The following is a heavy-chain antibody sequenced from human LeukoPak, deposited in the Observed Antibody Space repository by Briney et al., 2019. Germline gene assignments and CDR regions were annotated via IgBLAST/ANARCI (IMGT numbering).Heavy chain of an antibody. CDR3: ARAAGSSWHASDY. Sequence: ASVKVSCKASGGTFSSYAISWVRQAPGQGLEWMGRIIPILGIANYAQKFQGRVTITADKSTSTAYMELSSLRSEDTAVYYCARAAGSSWHASDYWGQGTLVTVSS. CDR1: GGTFSSYA. V-gene: IGHV1-69*04. J-gene: IGHJ4*02. CDR2: IIPILGIA. D-gene: IGHD6-13*01.